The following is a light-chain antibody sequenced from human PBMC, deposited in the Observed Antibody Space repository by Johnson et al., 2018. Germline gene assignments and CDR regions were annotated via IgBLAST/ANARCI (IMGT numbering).Light chain of an antibody. Sequence: QSVLTQPPSVSAAPGQKVTISCSGSSSNIGNNYVSWYQQLPGTAPKLLIYENNKRPSGIPDRFSGSKSGTSATLGIPGLPSGDEADYYGGTWDSSLSAGNVFGTGTKVTVL. CDR1: SSNIGNNY. CDR3: GTWDSSLSAGNV. CDR2: ENN. J-gene: IGLJ1*01. V-gene: IGLV1-51*02.